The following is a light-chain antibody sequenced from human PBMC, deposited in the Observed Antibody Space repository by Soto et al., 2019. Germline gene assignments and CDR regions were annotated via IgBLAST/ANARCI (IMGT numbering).Light chain of an antibody. J-gene: IGKJ1*01. V-gene: IGKV3D-15*01. CDR3: QQYNNWIT. CDR2: GAS. CDR1: QSVSSN. Sequence: ESVLTQSPGTLSLSPGERATLSCRASQSVSSNYLAWYQQKPGQAPRLPIYGASTRATGIPDRFSGSGSGTEFTLTISSLQSEDFAVYYCQQYNNWITFGQGTKVDI.